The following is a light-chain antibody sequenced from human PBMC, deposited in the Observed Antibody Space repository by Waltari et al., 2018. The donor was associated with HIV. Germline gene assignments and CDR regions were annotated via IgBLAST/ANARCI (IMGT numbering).Light chain of an antibody. CDR1: RSTIVAGYA. CDR3: QSYDSSLTMV. V-gene: IGLV1-40*01. Sequence: QSVLTHPPSVPVAPGPRATISCTGTRSTIVAGYAVHCYQRLPGTAPTLLIFATINRPAGVPDRFSGSSSGTSASLAITGLQAEDEADYYCQSYDSSLTMVFGGGTKVTVL. CDR2: ATI. J-gene: IGLJ2*01.